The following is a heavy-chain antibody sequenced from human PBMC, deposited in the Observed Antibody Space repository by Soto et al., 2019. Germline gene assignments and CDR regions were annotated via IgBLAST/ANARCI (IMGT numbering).Heavy chain of an antibody. Sequence: SETLSLTCTVSGGSISSYYWSWIRQPPGKGLEWIGYIYYSGSTNYNPSLKSRVTISVDTSKNQFSLKLSSVTAADTAVYYCARWDWNVRHFDYWGQGTLVTVSS. V-gene: IGHV4-59*01. D-gene: IGHD1-1*01. CDR1: GGSISSYY. J-gene: IGHJ4*02. CDR3: ARWDWNVRHFDY. CDR2: IYYSGST.